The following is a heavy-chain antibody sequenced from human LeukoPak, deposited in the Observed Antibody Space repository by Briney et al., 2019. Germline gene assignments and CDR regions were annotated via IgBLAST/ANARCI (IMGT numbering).Heavy chain of an antibody. D-gene: IGHD5-12*01. J-gene: IGHJ4*02. CDR1: GYTFTGYY. V-gene: IGHV1-2*02. CDR3: ARELPRSVATTLHSNDY. Sequence: ASVKVSCKASGYTFTGYYMHWVRQAPGQGLEWMGWINPNSGATNYAQKFQGRVTMTRDTSISTAYMELSRLRSDDTAVYYCARELPRSVATTLHSNDYWGQGTLVTVAS. CDR2: INPNSGAT.